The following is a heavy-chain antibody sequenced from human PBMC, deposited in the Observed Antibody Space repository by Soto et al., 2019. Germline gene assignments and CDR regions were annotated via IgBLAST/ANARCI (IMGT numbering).Heavy chain of an antibody. Sequence: QVQLQESGPGLVKPSETLSLTCTVSGGSISSYYWSWIRQPPGKGLEWIGYIYYSGSTNYNPSLKSRVTISVDTSKNQFSLKRSSVTAADTAVYYCARHRKSGGWFDPWGQGTLVTVSS. D-gene: IGHD3-10*01. V-gene: IGHV4-59*08. J-gene: IGHJ5*02. CDR3: ARHRKSGGWFDP. CDR2: IYYSGST. CDR1: GGSISSYY.